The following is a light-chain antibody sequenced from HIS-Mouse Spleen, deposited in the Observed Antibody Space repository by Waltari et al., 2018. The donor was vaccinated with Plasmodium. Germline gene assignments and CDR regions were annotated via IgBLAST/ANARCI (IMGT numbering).Light chain of an antibody. CDR3: CSYAGSYTWV. J-gene: IGLJ2*01. Sequence: QSALTQPRPVSGSPGPSVTISCTGTSSNVGGYNYVSWYQQHPGKAPKLMIYYVSKRPSGVPDRFSGSKSGNTASLTISGLQAEDEADYYCCSYAGSYTWVFGGGTKLTVL. CDR2: YVS. CDR1: SSNVGGYNY. V-gene: IGLV2-11*01.